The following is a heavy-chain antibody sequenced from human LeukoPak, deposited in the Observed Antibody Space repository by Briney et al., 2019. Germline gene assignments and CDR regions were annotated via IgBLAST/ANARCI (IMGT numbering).Heavy chain of an antibody. CDR3: ARGYYYGSGSYFDY. D-gene: IGHD3-10*01. V-gene: IGHV3-21*01. Sequence: PGGSLRLSCAASGFTFSSYSMNWVRQAPGKGLEWVSSISSSSTYIYYADSVKGRFTISRDNTKNSLYLQMNSLRADDTAGYYCARGYYYGSGSYFDYWGQGTLVTVSS. J-gene: IGHJ4*02. CDR2: ISSSSTYI. CDR1: GFTFSSYS.